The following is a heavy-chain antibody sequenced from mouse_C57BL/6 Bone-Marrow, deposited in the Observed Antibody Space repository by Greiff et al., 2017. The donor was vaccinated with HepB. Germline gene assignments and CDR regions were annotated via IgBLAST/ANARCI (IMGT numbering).Heavy chain of an antibody. Sequence: QVQLQQPGAELVRPGTSVKLSCKASGYTFTSYWMHWVKQRPGQGLEWIGVIDPSDSYTNYNQKFKGKATLTVDTSSSTAYMQLSSLTSEDSAVYYCAREVVSNYYFDYWGQGTTLTVSS. CDR2: IDPSDSYT. D-gene: IGHD2-5*01. CDR3: AREVVSNYYFDY. V-gene: IGHV1-59*01. CDR1: GYTFTSYW. J-gene: IGHJ2*01.